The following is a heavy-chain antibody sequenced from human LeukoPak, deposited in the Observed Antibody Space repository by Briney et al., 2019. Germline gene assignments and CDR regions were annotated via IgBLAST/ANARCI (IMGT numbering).Heavy chain of an antibody. D-gene: IGHD1-26*01. CDR1: GGSISSYY. V-gene: IGHV4-59*01. Sequence: SETLSLTCTVSGGSISSYYWSWIRQPPGKGLEWIAYIYYSGSTNYNPSLKSRVTISVDTSKNQFSLKLSSVTAADTAVYYCARLQEVGATAFDIWGQGTMVTVSS. J-gene: IGHJ3*02. CDR3: ARLQEVGATAFDI. CDR2: IYYSGST.